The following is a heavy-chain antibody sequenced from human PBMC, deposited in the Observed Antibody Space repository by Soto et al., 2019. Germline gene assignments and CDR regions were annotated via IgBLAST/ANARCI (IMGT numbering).Heavy chain of an antibody. CDR1: GYTFTGYY. CDR3: ARAMVREVHANHHYGMDV. Sequence: ASVKVSCKASGYTFTGYYMHWVRQAPGQGLEWMGWINPNSGGTNYAQKFQGWVTMTRDTSISTAYMELSRLRSDDTAVYYCARAMVREVHANHHYGMDVWGQGTTVTVSS. CDR2: INPNSGGT. D-gene: IGHD3-10*01. J-gene: IGHJ6*02. V-gene: IGHV1-2*04.